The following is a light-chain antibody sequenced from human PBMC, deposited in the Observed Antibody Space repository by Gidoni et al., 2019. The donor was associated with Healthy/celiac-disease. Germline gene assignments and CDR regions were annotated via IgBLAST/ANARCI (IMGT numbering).Light chain of an antibody. Sequence: QSALTQPASASGSPGQPITISCTGTSSDVGSYNLVSWYQQHPGKAPKLMIYEGSKRPSGVSNRFSGSKSGNTASLTISGLQAEDEADYCCCSYAGSSASFGGGTKLTVL. V-gene: IGLV2-23*01. CDR3: CSYAGSSAS. CDR2: EGS. J-gene: IGLJ2*01. CDR1: SSDVGSYNL.